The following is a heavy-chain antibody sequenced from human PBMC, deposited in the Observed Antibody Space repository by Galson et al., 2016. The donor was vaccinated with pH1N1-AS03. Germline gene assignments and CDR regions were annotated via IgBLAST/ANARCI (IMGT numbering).Heavy chain of an antibody. D-gene: IGHD6-13*01. Sequence: SLRLSCAASGFTFSNYIMNWVRQAPGKGLAWVSPISSSSSYIYSADSVKGRFTISRDNAKNSLYLQMNSLRAEDTAVYYCARGPAGTIDYWGQGTLVTVSS. V-gene: IGHV3-21*01. CDR3: ARGPAGTIDY. CDR1: GFTFSNYI. J-gene: IGHJ4*02. CDR2: ISSSSSYI.